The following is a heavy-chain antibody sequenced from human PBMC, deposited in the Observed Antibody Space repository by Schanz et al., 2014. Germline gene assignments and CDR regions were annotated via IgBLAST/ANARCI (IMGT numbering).Heavy chain of an antibody. CDR1: GFTVTSYY. CDR2: ISSSSSTYT. V-gene: IGHV3-11*06. CDR3: ARDRAPYTVFDY. Sequence: MQLVESGGGLIQPGGSLRLSCAASGFTVTSYYMSWVRQAPGKGLEWVSYISSSSSTYTNYADSVKGRFTISRDNAKNSLYLQMNSLRAEDTAVYYCARDRAPYTVFDYWGQGTLVTVSS. J-gene: IGHJ4*02. D-gene: IGHD2-2*02.